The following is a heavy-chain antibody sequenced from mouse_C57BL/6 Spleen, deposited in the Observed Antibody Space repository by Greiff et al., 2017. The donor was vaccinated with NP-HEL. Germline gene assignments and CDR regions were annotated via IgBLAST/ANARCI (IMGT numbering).Heavy chain of an antibody. CDR3: ASGGYGSSHWYFDV. V-gene: IGHV1-80*01. D-gene: IGHD1-1*01. CDR2: IYPGDGDT. CDR1: GYAFSSYW. J-gene: IGHJ1*03. Sequence: QVQLQQSGAELVKPGASVKISCKASGYAFSSYWMNWVKQRPGKGLEWIGQIYPGDGDTNYNGKFKGKATLTADKSSSTAYMQLSSLTSEDSAVYFCASGGYGSSHWYFDVWGTGTTVTVSS.